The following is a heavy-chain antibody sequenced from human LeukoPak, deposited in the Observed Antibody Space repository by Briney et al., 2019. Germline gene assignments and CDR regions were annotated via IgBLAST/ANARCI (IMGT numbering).Heavy chain of an antibody. CDR1: GGSISRSGYY. Sequence: PSQTLSLTCTVSGGSISRSGYYWSWIRQHPGKGLEWIGYIYYSGSTYYNPSLKSRVTISVDTSKNQFSLKLSSVTAADTTVYYCARDLRSSSSSGINYYGMDVWGQGTTVTVSS. J-gene: IGHJ6*02. V-gene: IGHV4-31*03. CDR3: ARDLRSSSSSGINYYGMDV. CDR2: IYYSGST. D-gene: IGHD6-6*01.